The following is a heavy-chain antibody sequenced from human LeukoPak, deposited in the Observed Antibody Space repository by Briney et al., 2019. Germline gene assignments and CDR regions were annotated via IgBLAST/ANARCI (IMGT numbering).Heavy chain of an antibody. J-gene: IGHJ4*02. D-gene: IGHD3-9*01. V-gene: IGHV3-7*03. CDR1: GFTFSSYW. Sequence: PGGSLRLSCAASGFTFSSYWMSWVRPAPGEGLECVANIKQEGSEKYYVDSMKGRFTISRDNANITRYLQMTSLRAEDTAVYYCARGVRLLRYFDWSPPSAFDYWGQGTLVTVSS. CDR3: ARGVRLLRYFDWSPPSAFDY. CDR2: IKQEGSEK.